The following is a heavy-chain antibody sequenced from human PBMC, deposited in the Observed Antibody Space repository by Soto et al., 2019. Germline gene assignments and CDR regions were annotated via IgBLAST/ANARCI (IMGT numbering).Heavy chain of an antibody. J-gene: IGHJ3*02. CDR2: ISGSGGST. Sequence: GGSLRLSCAASGFTFSSYAMSWVRQAPGRGLEWVSAISGSGGSTYYADSVKGRFTISRDNSKNTLYLQMNSLRAEDTAVYYCAKDKIVVVPAAPDAFDIWGQGTMVTVSS. D-gene: IGHD2-2*01. CDR3: AKDKIVVVPAAPDAFDI. V-gene: IGHV3-23*01. CDR1: GFTFSSYA.